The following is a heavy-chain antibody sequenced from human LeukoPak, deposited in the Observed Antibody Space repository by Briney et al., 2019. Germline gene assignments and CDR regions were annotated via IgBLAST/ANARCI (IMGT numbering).Heavy chain of an antibody. CDR2: IYYSGST. V-gene: IGHV4-59*01. Sequence: PSETLSLTCTVSGGSISSYYWSWIRQPPGKGLEWIGYIYYSGSTNYNPSLKSRVTISVDTSKNQFSLKLSSVTAADTAVYYCARDYGDSSSSYFDYWGQGTLVTVSS. J-gene: IGHJ4*02. D-gene: IGHD6-6*01. CDR3: ARDYGDSSSSYFDY. CDR1: GGSISSYY.